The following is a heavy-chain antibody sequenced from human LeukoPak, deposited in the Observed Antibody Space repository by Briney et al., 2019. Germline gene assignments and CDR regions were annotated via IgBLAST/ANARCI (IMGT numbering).Heavy chain of an antibody. Sequence: PGGSLRLSCAASGFIFSSYWMSWVRQAPGKGLEWVANIKQDGSEKYYVDSVKGRFTISRDNAKNSLYLQMNSLRAEDTAVYYCAKDGDYVWGSYRQRYYFDYWGQGTLVTVSS. D-gene: IGHD3-16*02. V-gene: IGHV3-7*03. CDR3: AKDGDYVWGSYRQRYYFDY. CDR2: IKQDGSEK. J-gene: IGHJ4*02. CDR1: GFIFSSYW.